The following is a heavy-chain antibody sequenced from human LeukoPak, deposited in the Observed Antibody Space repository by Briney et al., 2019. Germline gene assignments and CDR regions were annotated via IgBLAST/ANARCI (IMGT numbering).Heavy chain of an antibody. J-gene: IGHJ4*02. D-gene: IGHD2-21*02. V-gene: IGHV3-23*01. CDR3: AKGAAYCGGDCYRPY. CDR2: ISSSGSTI. CDR1: GFTFSSYA. Sequence: GGSLRLSCAASGFTFSSYAMSWVRQAPGKGLEWVSYISSSGSTIYYADSVKGRFTLSRDNSKNTLYLQMNSLRAEDTAVYYCAKGAAYCGGDCYRPYWGQGTLVTVPS.